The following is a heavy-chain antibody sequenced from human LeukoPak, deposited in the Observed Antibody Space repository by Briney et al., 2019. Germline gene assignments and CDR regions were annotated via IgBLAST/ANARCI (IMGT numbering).Heavy chain of an antibody. CDR1: GGSISNYY. Sequence: SETLSLTCTVSGGSISNYYWTWIRQPPGKGLEWIGYIFYNGSTNYNPSLKSRVTISVDTSRNQFSLKLRSVTAADTAVYYCARHGGGYGSGTYYNFDYWGQGALVTVSS. D-gene: IGHD3-10*01. CDR3: ARHGGGYGSGTYYNFDY. J-gene: IGHJ4*02. CDR2: IFYNGST. V-gene: IGHV4-59*08.